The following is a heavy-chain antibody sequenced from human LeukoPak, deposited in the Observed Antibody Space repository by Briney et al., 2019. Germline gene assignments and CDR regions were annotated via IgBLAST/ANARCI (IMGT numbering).Heavy chain of an antibody. V-gene: IGHV3-21*01. CDR2: TSYSSTYI. CDR1: GFTFSTHS. CDR3: ARDKTGTNDAFDI. Sequence: PGGSLRLSCAASGFTFSTHSINWVRQAPGKGLEWVSSTSYSSTYIYYADSVKGRFTISRDNAKNSLYLQMNSLRAEDTAVYYCARDKTGTNDAFDIWGLGTMVTVSS. D-gene: IGHD1-7*01. J-gene: IGHJ3*02.